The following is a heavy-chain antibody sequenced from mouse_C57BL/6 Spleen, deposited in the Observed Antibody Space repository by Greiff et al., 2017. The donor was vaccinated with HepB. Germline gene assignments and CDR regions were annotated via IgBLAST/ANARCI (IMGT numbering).Heavy chain of an antibody. J-gene: IGHJ2*01. D-gene: IGHD1-1*01. V-gene: IGHV14-4*01. CDR2: IDPENGDT. Sequence: DVKLQESGAELVRPGASVKLSCTASGFNIKDDYMHWVKQRPEQGLEWIGWIDPENGDTEYASKFQGKATITADTSSNTAYLQLSSLTSEDTAVYYCTTGYYGSMAYWGQGTTLTVSS. CDR1: GFNIKDDY. CDR3: TTGYYGSMAY.